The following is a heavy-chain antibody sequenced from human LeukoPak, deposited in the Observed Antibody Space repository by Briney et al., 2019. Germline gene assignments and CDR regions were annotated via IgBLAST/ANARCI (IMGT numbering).Heavy chain of an antibody. CDR2: IYYSVST. V-gene: IGHV4-59*08. CDR1: GGSISSYY. D-gene: IGHD5-18*01. CDR3: AMSYVDTAMVTDAFDI. Sequence: SETLSLTCTLSGGSISSYYWSWIRQPPGKGLEWIGYIYYSVSTNYNPSLKSRVTISRDTSKNQISLKLSSVTAADTAVYYCAMSYVDTAMVTDAFDIWGQGTMVTVSS. J-gene: IGHJ3*02.